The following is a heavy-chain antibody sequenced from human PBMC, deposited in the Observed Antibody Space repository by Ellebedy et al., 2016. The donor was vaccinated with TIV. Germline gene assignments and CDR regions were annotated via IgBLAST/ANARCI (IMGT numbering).Heavy chain of an antibody. J-gene: IGHJ6*02. CDR2: IYYSGTT. Sequence: SETLSLTCTVSGGSISSGGYQWSWIRQHPGKGLEWIGYIYYSGTTYSNPSLKSRVTISVDTSKKQFSLSLRSVTAVDTAVYYCARYVRGPCSAGSCYYYSMDVWGQGTTVTVSS. CDR1: GGSISSGGYQ. CDR3: ARYVRGPCSAGSCYYYSMDV. V-gene: IGHV4-31*03. D-gene: IGHD2-15*01.